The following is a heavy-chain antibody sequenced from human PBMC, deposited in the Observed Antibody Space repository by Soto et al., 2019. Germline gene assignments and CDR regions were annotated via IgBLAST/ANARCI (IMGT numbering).Heavy chain of an antibody. CDR1: GGTFSSYA. CDR2: IIPIFGTA. CDR3: ARDLHNDVDTAMVQIAAAGMYYYYGMDV. D-gene: IGHD5-18*01. Sequence: RASVKVSCKASGGTFSSYAISWVRQAPGQGLEWMGGIIPIFGTANYAQKFQGRVTITADESTSTAYMELSSLRSEDTAVYYCARDLHNDVDTAMVQIAAAGMYYYYGMDVWGQGTTVTVSS. J-gene: IGHJ6*02. V-gene: IGHV1-69*13.